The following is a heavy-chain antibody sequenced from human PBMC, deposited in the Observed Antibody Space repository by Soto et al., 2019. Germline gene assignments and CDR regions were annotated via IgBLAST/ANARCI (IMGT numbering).Heavy chain of an antibody. CDR3: AKAPRWLESQFDY. CDR2: ISYDGSNK. V-gene: IGHV3-30*18. CDR1: GFTFSSYG. Sequence: QVQLVESGGGVVQPGRSLRLSCAASGFTFSSYGMHWVRQAPGKGLEWVAVISYDGSNKYYADSVKGRFTISRDNSKNTLYLQMNSLRAEDTAVYYCAKAPRWLESQFDYWGHGTLVTVSS. D-gene: IGHD3-3*01. J-gene: IGHJ4*01.